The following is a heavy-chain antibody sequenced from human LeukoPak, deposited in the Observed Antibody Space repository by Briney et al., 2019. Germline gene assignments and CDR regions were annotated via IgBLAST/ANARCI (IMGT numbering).Heavy chain of an antibody. Sequence: RASVKVSCKASGYTFTGYYMHWVRQAPGQGLEWMGWINPNSGGTNYAQKFQGRVTMTRDTSISTAYMELGRLRFDDTAVYYCARDGALLRYFDWLSAAYFDYWGQGTLVTVSS. J-gene: IGHJ4*02. D-gene: IGHD3-9*01. CDR3: ARDGALLRYFDWLSAAYFDY. V-gene: IGHV1-2*02. CDR2: INPNSGGT. CDR1: GYTFTGYY.